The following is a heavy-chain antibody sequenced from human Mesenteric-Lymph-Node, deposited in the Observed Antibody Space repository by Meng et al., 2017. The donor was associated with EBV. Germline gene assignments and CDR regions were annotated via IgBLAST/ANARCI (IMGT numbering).Heavy chain of an antibody. D-gene: IGHD3-10*01. CDR2: INHSGGT. CDR3: ARSSYGSGSYSPFDF. Sequence: QVQHQQWGAGLLKPSETLSLTCTVYGGSFTDHYWTWIRQPPGKGLEWIAEINHSGGTNYNLSLKNRVTISIDLSKNHFSLKVSSVTAADTAVYYCARSSYGSGSYSPFDFWGRGTLVTVSS. J-gene: IGHJ2*01. V-gene: IGHV4-34*01. CDR1: GGSFTDHY.